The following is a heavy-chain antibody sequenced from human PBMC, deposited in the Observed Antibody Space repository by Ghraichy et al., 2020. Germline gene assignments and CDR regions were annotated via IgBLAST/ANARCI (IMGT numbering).Heavy chain of an antibody. J-gene: IGHJ4*02. CDR3: AKKRYDSTGAFDY. Sequence: GGSLRLSCKGSGYSFTSYWIGWVRQMPGKGLEWMGIIYPGDSDTRYSPSFQGQVTISADKSISTAYLQWSSLKASDTAMYYCAKKRYDSTGAFDYWGQGTLVTVSS. CDR2: IYPGDSDT. V-gene: IGHV5-51*01. D-gene: IGHD3-22*01. CDR1: GYSFTSYW.